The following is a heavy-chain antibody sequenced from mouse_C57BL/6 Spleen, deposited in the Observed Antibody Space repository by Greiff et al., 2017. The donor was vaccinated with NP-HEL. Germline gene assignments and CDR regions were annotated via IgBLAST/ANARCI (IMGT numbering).Heavy chain of an antibody. D-gene: IGHD1-1*01. CDR2: ISYDGSN. CDR1: GYSITSGYY. Sequence: ESGPGLVKPSQSLSLTCSVTGYSITSGYYWNWIRQFPGNKLEWMGYISYDGSNNYNPSLKNRISITRDTSKNRFFLKLNSVTTEDTATYYCARDGGIYYYGSSYFDYWGQGTTLTVSS. CDR3: ARDGGIYYYGSSYFDY. V-gene: IGHV3-6*01. J-gene: IGHJ2*01.